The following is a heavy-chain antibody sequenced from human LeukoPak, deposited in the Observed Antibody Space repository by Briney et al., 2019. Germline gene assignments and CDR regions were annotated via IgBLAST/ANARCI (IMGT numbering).Heavy chain of an antibody. Sequence: PGGSLRLSCAASGFTFSSYSMNWVRQAPGKGLEWVSSISSSSSYIYYADSVKGRFTISRDNAKNSLYLQMNSLRAEDTAVYYCARDEWNDAIPLRGAFDIWGQGTMVTVSS. CDR1: GFTFSSYS. D-gene: IGHD1-1*01. CDR3: ARDEWNDAIPLRGAFDI. CDR2: ISSSSSYI. V-gene: IGHV3-21*01. J-gene: IGHJ3*02.